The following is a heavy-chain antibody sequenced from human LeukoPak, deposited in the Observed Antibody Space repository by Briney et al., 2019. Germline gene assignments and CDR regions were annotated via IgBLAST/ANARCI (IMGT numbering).Heavy chain of an antibody. CDR1: GGSISSGGYS. CDR3: ARGEVTTSLSFDY. CDR2: IYHSGST. D-gene: IGHD4-17*01. J-gene: IGHJ4*02. Sequence: SDTLSLTCAVSGGSISSGGYSWSWIPQPPGKGLEWIGYIYHSGSTYYNPSLKSRVTISVDRSKNQFSLKLTSVTAADTAVYYCARGEVTTSLSFDYWGQGTLVTVSS. V-gene: IGHV4-30-2*01.